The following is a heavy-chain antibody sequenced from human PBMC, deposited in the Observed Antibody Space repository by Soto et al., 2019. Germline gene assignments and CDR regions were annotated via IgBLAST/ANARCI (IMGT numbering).Heavy chain of an antibody. V-gene: IGHV3-30*03. CDR2: VANDGSNH. CDR1: GFTFSSYG. J-gene: IGHJ4*02. D-gene: IGHD6-13*01. CDR3: ARSSGGSSWYPPDY. Sequence: QVQLVESGGGVVQPGRSLRLSCAASGFTFSSYGMQWVRQSPGEGPEWVAIVANDGSNHYYAESVKGRFTISRDNSNTTVFLEMDSLRPEDTAVYYCARSSGGSSWYPPDYWGQGTLVTVSS.